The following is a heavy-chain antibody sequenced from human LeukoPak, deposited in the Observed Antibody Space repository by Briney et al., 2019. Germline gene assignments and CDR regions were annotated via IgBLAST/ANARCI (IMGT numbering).Heavy chain of an antibody. CDR3: AKDSRSGSSNPDY. D-gene: IGHD6-6*01. V-gene: IGHV3-23*01. CDR2: ISGSGGST. J-gene: IGHJ4*02. CDR1: GFTFSDYA. Sequence: PGGSLRLSCVASGFTFSDYAMTWVRQAPGKGLEWISAISGSGGSTYYADSVEGRFSISRDNSRNMLFLRMNSLRAEDSAVYYCAKDSRSGSSNPDYWGQGALVTVSS.